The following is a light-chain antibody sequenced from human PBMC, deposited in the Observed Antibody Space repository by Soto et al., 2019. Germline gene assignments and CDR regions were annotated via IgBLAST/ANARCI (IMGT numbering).Light chain of an antibody. CDR2: EGT. CDR1: SSDVGTFNL. V-gene: IGLV2-23*01. CDR3: CSYAGTRTAWV. J-gene: IGLJ1*01. Sequence: QSALTQPASVSGFLGQSITMSCTGSSSDVGTFNLVSWFQQHPGKAPKLLIFEGTKRPSGVSDRFSGSKSGNTGSLTISGLEAEDEADYHCCSYAGTRTAWVFGTGTKLTVL.